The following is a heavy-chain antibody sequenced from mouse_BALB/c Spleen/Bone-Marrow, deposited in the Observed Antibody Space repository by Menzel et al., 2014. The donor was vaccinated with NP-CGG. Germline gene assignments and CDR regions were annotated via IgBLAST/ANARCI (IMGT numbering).Heavy chain of an antibody. J-gene: IGHJ4*01. V-gene: IGHV5-9-1*01. Sequence: EVKLMESGGGLVKPGGSLKLSCAASGFTFSSYAMSRVCQTPEKRLEWVATISSGGSYIYYPDSVKGRFTISRDNAKNTLYLQMSSLRSEDTAMYYCARRYGNYGAMDYWGQGTSVTVSS. D-gene: IGHD2-10*02. CDR1: GFTFSSYA. CDR3: ARRYGNYGAMDY. CDR2: ISSGGSYI.